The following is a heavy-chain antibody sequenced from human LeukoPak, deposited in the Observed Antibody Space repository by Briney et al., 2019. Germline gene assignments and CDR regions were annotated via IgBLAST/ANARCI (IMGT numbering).Heavy chain of an antibody. CDR1: GGSISSYY. J-gene: IGHJ4*02. Sequence: SETLPLTCTVSGGSISSYYWSWIRQPPGKGLEWIGYIYYSGSTNYNPSLKSRVTISVDTSKNQFSLKLSSVTAADTAVYYCARGAARMVEVATIISFEYWGQGTLVTVSS. CDR3: ARGAARMVEVATIISFEY. D-gene: IGHD5-24*01. V-gene: IGHV4-59*12. CDR2: IYYSGST.